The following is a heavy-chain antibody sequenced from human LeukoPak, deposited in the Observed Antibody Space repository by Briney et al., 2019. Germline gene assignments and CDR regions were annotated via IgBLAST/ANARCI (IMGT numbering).Heavy chain of an antibody. CDR1: GYTFTSYD. CDR2: MNPNSGNT. Sequence: AASVKVSCKASGYTFTSYDINWVRQATGQGLEWMGWMNPNSGNTGYAQKFQGRVTMTRNTSISTAYMELSSLRSEDTAVYYCAQITYYYGSGSKDNWFDPWGQGTLVTVSS. J-gene: IGHJ5*02. D-gene: IGHD3-10*01. V-gene: IGHV1-8*01. CDR3: AQITYYYGSGSKDNWFDP.